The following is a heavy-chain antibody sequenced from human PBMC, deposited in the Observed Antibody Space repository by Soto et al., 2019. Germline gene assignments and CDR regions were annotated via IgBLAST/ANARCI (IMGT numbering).Heavy chain of an antibody. CDR1: GYTFTDYD. V-gene: IGHV1-8*02. D-gene: IGHD2-8*02. Sequence: QVRVVQSGAEGKKPGASVKVSCKTSGYTFTDYDINWVRQAPGQGLEWMGWVSPYHDNAGYAQQFEGRVTMNSDTSISTTYLELTNLRSEDTAVYYRAVPTGYWGQGTKVTVSS. J-gene: IGHJ4*02. CDR3: AVPTGY. CDR2: VSPYHDNA.